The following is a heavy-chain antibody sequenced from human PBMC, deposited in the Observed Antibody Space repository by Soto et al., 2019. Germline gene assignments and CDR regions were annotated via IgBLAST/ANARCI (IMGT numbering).Heavy chain of an antibody. J-gene: IGHJ5*02. V-gene: IGHV3-74*01. CDR1: GFTFSTYW. D-gene: IGHD2-2*02. CDR3: ARPPYCISTICYTWFDP. Sequence: PGGSLRLSCAASGFTFSTYWMHWVRQAPGKGLVWVSRINSDGSSTNYADSVKGRFTISRDNAKNTLYLQMNSLRAEDTAVYYCARPPYCISTICYTWFDPWGQGTLVTVSS. CDR2: INSDGSST.